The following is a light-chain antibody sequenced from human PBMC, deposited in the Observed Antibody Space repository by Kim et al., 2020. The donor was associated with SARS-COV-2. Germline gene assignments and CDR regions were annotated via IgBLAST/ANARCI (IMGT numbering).Light chain of an antibody. CDR3: QQYGSSPWT. CDR2: DAS. V-gene: IGKV3-20*01. J-gene: IGKJ1*01. CDR1: QSVTRV. Sequence: SWPPGERATVSCRASQSVTRVAWYQQKPGQAHRLLIYDASTRGTGIPDRFSGSGSGTDFTLTISRLEPEDFAMYYCQQYGSSPWTFGQGTKVDIK.